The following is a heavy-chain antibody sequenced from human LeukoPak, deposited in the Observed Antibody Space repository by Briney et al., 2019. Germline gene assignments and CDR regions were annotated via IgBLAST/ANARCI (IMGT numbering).Heavy chain of an antibody. Sequence: GGSLRLSCAASGFTFSSYAMSWVRQAPGKGLEWVSAISGSGGSTYYADSVKGRFTISRDNSKNTLYLQMNSLRAEDTAVYYCARGGAVAGYFDYWGQRTLVTVSS. CDR2: ISGSGGST. D-gene: IGHD6-19*01. J-gene: IGHJ4*02. CDR1: GFTFSSYA. CDR3: ARGGAVAGYFDY. V-gene: IGHV3-23*01.